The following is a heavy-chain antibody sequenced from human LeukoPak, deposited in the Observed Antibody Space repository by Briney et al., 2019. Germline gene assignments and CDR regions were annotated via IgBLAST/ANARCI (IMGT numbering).Heavy chain of an antibody. V-gene: IGHV3-48*01. Sequence: GGSLRLSCAASGFTFSSYSMNWVRQAPGKGLEWVSYISSSSTIYYADYVKGRFTISRDNSKNTLYLQMNSLRAEDTAVYYCAESGWYSEGAFDIWGQGTMVTVSS. CDR1: GFTFSSYS. D-gene: IGHD6-19*01. CDR3: AESGWYSEGAFDI. J-gene: IGHJ3*02. CDR2: ISSSSTI.